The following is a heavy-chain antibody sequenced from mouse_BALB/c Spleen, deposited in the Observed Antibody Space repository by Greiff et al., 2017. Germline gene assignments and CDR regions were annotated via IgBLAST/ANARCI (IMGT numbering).Heavy chain of an antibody. J-gene: IGHJ4*01. V-gene: IGHV5-9-4*01. CDR1: GFTFSSYA. CDR3: ARALYDYDGNAMDY. D-gene: IGHD2-4*01. Sequence: EVKLVESGGGLVKPGGSLKLSCAASGFTFSSYAMSWVRQSPEKRLEWVAEISSGGSYTYYPDTVTGRFTISRDNAKNTLYLEMSSLRSEDTAMYYCARALYDYDGNAMDYWGQGTSVTVSS. CDR2: ISSGGSYT.